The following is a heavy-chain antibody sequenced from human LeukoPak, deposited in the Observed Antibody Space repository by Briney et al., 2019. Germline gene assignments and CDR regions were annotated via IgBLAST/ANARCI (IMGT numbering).Heavy chain of an antibody. Sequence: GGSLRLSCAASGFTFSNYGMHWVRQAPGKGLEWVAFIRYDGSNRYYADSVKGRFTISRDNAKNSLYLQMNSLRVEDTAVYYCARELLWFGEIYYYYYYGMDVWGQGTTVTVSS. J-gene: IGHJ6*02. D-gene: IGHD3-10*01. CDR2: IRYDGSNR. V-gene: IGHV3-30*02. CDR3: ARELLWFGEIYYYYYYGMDV. CDR1: GFTFSNYG.